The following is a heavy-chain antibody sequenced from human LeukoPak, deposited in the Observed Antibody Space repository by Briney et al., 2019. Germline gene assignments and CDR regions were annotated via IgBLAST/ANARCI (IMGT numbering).Heavy chain of an antibody. D-gene: IGHD5-12*01. J-gene: IGHJ4*02. Sequence: GGSLRLSCAASGFPFNSYSMNWVRQAPGKGLEWLSYITDTGSSIFYAESVKGRFTISRDNARNALYLQMNSLRAEDTAIYYCARDRPLSGYDFDSWGQGILVTVSS. CDR3: ARDRPLSGYDFDS. V-gene: IGHV3-48*01. CDR1: GFPFNSYS. CDR2: ITDTGSSI.